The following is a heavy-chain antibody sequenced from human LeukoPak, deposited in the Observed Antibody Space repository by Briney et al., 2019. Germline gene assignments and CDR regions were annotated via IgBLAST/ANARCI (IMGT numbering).Heavy chain of an antibody. J-gene: IGHJ4*02. V-gene: IGHV4-61*02. Sequence: PSQTLSLTCTVSGGSISSGSYYWSWIRQPAGKGLEWIGRIYTSGSTNYNPSLKSRVAISVDTSKNQFSLKLSSVTAADTAVYYCARHEASHMAAHLGYWGQGTLVTVSS. CDR1: GGSISSGSYY. CDR2: IYTSGST. CDR3: ARHEASHMAAHLGY. D-gene: IGHD6-6*01.